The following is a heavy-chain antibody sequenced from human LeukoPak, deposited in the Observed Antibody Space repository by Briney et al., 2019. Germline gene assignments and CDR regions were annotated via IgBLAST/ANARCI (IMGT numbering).Heavy chain of an antibody. D-gene: IGHD3-9*01. V-gene: IGHV3-43*02. CDR2: ISGGGGST. Sequence: QPGGSLRLSCAASGFTFDDYAMHWVRPAPGKGLEWVSLISGGGGSTYYADSVKGRFTISRDNSENSLYLQMNSLSTEDTALYYCAKDLSYYDILTGSWLDYFDYWGQGTLVTVSS. CDR1: GFTFDDYA. CDR3: AKDLSYYDILTGSWLDYFDY. J-gene: IGHJ4*02.